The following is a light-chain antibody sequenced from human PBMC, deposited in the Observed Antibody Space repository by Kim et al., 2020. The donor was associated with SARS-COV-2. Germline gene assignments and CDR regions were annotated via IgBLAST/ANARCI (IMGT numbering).Light chain of an antibody. CDR2: DTN. J-gene: IGLJ3*02. CDR1: KSNVGSNP. CDR3: ATWDDSLNGWL. V-gene: IGLV1-44*01. Sequence: GQRITVSCSGSKSNVGSNPVNWYQHLPGTAPKLLIFDTNERPSGVPDRFSGSKSGTSASLAISGLQSEDEGDYYCATWDDSLNGWLFGEGTKVTVL.